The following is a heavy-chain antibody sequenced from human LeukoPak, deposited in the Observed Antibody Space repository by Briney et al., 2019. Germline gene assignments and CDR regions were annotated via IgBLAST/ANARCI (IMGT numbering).Heavy chain of an antibody. CDR3: ARRYEGSGYAYDY. D-gene: IGHD3-22*01. CDR2: FHFSGAI. J-gene: IGHJ4*02. V-gene: IGHV4-39*01. Sequence: SEPLSHTCTVSGVSITTYSHNYDWIRQPPGKGLEWIGGFHFSGAINYNPSLKSRVTIFVDTSKKQISLRLNSVTAADTAVYYCARRYEGSGYAYDYWGQGILVTVSS. CDR1: GVSITTYSHN.